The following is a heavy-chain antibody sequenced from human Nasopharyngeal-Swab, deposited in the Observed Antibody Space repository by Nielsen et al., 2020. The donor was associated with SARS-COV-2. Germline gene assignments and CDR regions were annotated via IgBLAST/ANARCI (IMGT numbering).Heavy chain of an antibody. CDR3: ARVWQQLVPYYYYMDV. Sequence: SETLSLTCAVSGGSISSSNWWSWVRQPPGKGLEWIGEIYHSGSTNYNPSLKSRVTISVDKSKNQFSLKLSSVTAADTAVYYCARVWQQLVPYYYYMDVWGKGTTVTVSS. CDR2: IYHSGST. CDR1: GGSISSSNW. V-gene: IGHV4-4*02. J-gene: IGHJ6*03. D-gene: IGHD6-13*01.